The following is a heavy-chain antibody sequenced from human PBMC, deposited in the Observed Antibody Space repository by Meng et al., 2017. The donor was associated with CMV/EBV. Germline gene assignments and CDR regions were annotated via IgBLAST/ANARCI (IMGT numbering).Heavy chain of an antibody. CDR1: GFTFSSYA. D-gene: IGHD6-25*01. Sequence: GGSLRLSCAASGFTFSSYAMHWVRQAPGKGLEYVSAISSNGGSTYYADSVKGRFTISRDNSKNTLYLQMGSLRAEDMAVYYCARDDPRTSGRVCAFDIWGQGTMVTVSS. V-gene: IGHV3-64*02. CDR3: ARDDPRTSGRVCAFDI. CDR2: ISSNGGST. J-gene: IGHJ3*02.